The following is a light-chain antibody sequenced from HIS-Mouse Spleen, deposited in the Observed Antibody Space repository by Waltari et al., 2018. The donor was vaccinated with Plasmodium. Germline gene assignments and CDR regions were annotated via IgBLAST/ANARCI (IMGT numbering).Light chain of an antibody. J-gene: IGKJ1*01. V-gene: IGKV3-15*01. Sequence: EIVMTQSPATLSVSQGERATLSCRASQSVSSNLAWYQQKPGQAPRLLIYGASTRATGIPARFSGSGSGTEFTLTISSLQSEDFAVYYCQQYNNWHAWTFGQGTKVEIK. CDR2: GAS. CDR1: QSVSSN. CDR3: QQYNNWHAWT.